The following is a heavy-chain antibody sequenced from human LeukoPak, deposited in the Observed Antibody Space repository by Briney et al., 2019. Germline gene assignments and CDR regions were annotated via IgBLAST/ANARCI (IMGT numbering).Heavy chain of an antibody. V-gene: IGHV4-38-2*02. J-gene: IGHJ4*02. CDR1: GYSISSGYY. CDR3: ARDLSGSYLYFDY. Sequence: SETLSLTCTVSGYSISSGYYWGWIRQPPGKGLEWIGSIYRSGSTYYNPSRKSRVTISVDTSKNQFSLKLSSVTAADTAVYYCARDLSGSYLYFDYWGQGTLVTVSS. D-gene: IGHD1-26*01. CDR2: IYRSGST.